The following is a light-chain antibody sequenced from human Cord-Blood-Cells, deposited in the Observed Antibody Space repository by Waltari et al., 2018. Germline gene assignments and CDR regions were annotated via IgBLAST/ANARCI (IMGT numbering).Light chain of an antibody. CDR2: LGT. CDR1: HSLLHSNGYNY. V-gene: IGKV2-28*01. J-gene: IGKJ2*01. Sequence: DLVLSQSTLSPPVPPAEPPSITCTSSHSLLHSNGYNYLDWYLQKPGQSPQLLIYLGTNRASGVPDRFSGSGSGTDFTLKISRVEAEDVGVYYCMQALQTPNTFGQGTKLEIK. CDR3: MQALQTPNT.